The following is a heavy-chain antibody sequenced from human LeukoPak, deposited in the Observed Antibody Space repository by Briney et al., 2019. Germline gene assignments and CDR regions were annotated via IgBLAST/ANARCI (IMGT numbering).Heavy chain of an antibody. D-gene: IGHD3-16*01. V-gene: IGHV3-53*01. CDR3: ARERGGGRDSPWFDY. CDR2: IYSDGST. Sequence: GGSLRLSCAASGFIVSGDFMSWVRQAPGKGLEWVSVIYSDGSTYYADSVKGRFTISRDNSKNTLDLQMTGLRAEDTAVYYCARERGGGRDSPWFDYWGQGTLVTVSS. CDR1: GFIVSGDF. J-gene: IGHJ4*02.